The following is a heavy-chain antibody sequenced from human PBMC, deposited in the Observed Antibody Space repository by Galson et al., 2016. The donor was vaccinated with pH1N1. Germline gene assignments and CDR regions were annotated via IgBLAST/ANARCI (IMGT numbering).Heavy chain of an antibody. V-gene: IGHV3-49*04. Sequence: SLRLSCATSGFTFGDYAMHWVRQAPGKGLQWVGFIRSRAYGGTTEHAASVKGRFTISRDDSESIAYQQMNSLKTEDTAVYYCTRGAQYRYSGTYYVEGFDYWGQGTPVTVSS. CDR2: IRSRAYGGTT. CDR3: TRGAQYRYSGTYYVEGFDY. J-gene: IGHJ4*02. CDR1: GFTFGDYA. D-gene: IGHD1-26*01.